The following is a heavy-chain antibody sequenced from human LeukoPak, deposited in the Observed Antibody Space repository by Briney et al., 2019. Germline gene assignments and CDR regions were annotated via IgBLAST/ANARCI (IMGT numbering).Heavy chain of an antibody. J-gene: IGHJ4*02. CDR1: GFTFSSYA. V-gene: IGHV3-23*01. D-gene: IGHD3-10*01. CDR3: ARDLGDRFDY. CDR2: ISGSAAVT. Sequence: GGSLRLSCAASGFTFSSYAMSWVRQSPGKGLEWVSGISGSAAVTYYADSVKGRFTISRDNAKNSLYLQMNSLRAEDTAVYYCARDLGDRFDYWGQGTLVTVSS.